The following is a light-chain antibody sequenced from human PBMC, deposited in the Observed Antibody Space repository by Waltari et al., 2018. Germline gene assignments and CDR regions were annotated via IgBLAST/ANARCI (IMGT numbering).Light chain of an antibody. CDR1: QSINNY. CDR2: SAS. Sequence: DIVFTHSPATLSLSPGERATLSCRASQSINNYLAWYQQKPGQAPRLLIYSASNRATGIPARFSGSGSGTDFFLTISSLDPEDFAVYYCQQRSSWPRTFGQGTRVEIK. CDR3: QQRSSWPRT. V-gene: IGKV3-11*01. J-gene: IGKJ1*01.